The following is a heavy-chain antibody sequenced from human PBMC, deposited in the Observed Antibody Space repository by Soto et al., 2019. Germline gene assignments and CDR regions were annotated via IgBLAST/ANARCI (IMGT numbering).Heavy chain of an antibody. V-gene: IGHV4-59*01. CDR2: IYYSGST. D-gene: IGHD5-18*01. J-gene: IGHJ3*02. CDR3: ARGIKLESQFTIYSYGMRGAFDI. CDR1: GGSISSYY. Sequence: PXATLALTSTVWGGSISSYYWSGIRQPPGKGLEWIGYIYYSGSTNYNPSLKSRVTISVDTSKNQFSLKLSSVTAADTAVYYCARGIKLESQFTIYSYGMRGAFDIWAQGTMVTVSS.